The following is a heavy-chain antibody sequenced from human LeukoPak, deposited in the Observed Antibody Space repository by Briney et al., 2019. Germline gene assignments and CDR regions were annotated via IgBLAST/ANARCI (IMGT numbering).Heavy chain of an antibody. CDR3: ARFLYLSGSSSARFDY. J-gene: IGHJ4*02. V-gene: IGHV3-48*03. CDR2: ISSSGSTI. D-gene: IGHD6-6*01. Sequence: PGGSLRLSCAASGFTFSSYEMNWVRQAPGKGLEWVSKISSSGSTINYADSVKGRFTISRDNAKNSLYLQTNSLRAEDTAVYYCARFLYLSGSSSARFDYWGQGTLVTVSS. CDR1: GFTFSSYE.